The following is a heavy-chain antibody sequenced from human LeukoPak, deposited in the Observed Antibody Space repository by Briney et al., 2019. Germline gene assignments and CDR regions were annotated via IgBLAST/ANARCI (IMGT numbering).Heavy chain of an antibody. D-gene: IGHD1-1*01. J-gene: IGHJ4*02. V-gene: IGHV3-23*01. Sequence: GGSLRLSCAASGFTFSSYAMSWVRQAPGEGLEGVSAISGSGGSTYYADSVKGRFTISRDNSKNTLYLQMTSLRAEDTAVYYCATSACWNARKDFDYWGQGTLVTVSS. CDR3: ATSACWNARKDFDY. CDR1: GFTFSSYA. CDR2: ISGSGGST.